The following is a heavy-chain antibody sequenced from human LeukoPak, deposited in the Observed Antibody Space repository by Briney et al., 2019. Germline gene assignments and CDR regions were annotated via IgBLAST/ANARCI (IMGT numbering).Heavy chain of an antibody. Sequence: GSLRLSCAASGFSFSSYGIHWVRQAPGKGLEWVAVISYDGYVAHYADSVEGRFTISRDNSKNTVYLEMNSLTAVDTAIYYCAKDFFPKTSVYYFENWGQGTLVTVSS. CDR3: AKDFFPKTSVYYFEN. CDR2: ISYDGYVA. J-gene: IGHJ4*02. V-gene: IGHV3-30*18. CDR1: GFSFSSYG. D-gene: IGHD1-14*01.